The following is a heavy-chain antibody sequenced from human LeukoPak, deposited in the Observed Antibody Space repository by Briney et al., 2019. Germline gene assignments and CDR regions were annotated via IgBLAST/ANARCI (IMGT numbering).Heavy chain of an antibody. CDR2: IRYDGSTI. V-gene: IGHV3-33*06. D-gene: IGHD1-26*01. Sequence: GRSLRLSCASSGFTFTDYGMHWVRQAPGRGLEWVAVIRYDGSTIYYADSVKGRFAISRDNSKSTLYLQMNSLRAEDTALYYCAKDSGAIALREIFDYWGQGTLVTVSS. J-gene: IGHJ4*02. CDR1: GFTFTDYG. CDR3: AKDSGAIALREIFDY.